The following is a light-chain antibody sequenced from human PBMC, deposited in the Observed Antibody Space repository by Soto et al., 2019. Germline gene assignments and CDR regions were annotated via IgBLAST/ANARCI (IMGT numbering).Light chain of an antibody. CDR3: QQYYSTPQT. CDR1: QSVLYSSNNKNY. Sequence: DIVMTQSPDSLAVSLGERATLNCKSSQSVLYSSNNKNYLAWYQQKPGQPPKLLIYWASTRESGVPDRFSGSGSGTDFTLTSSSLQAEDVAVYYCQQYYSTPQTFGQGTKVEIK. CDR2: WAS. V-gene: IGKV4-1*01. J-gene: IGKJ1*01.